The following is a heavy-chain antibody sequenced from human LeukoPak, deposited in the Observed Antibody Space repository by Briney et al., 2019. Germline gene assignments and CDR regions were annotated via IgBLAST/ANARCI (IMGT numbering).Heavy chain of an antibody. J-gene: IGHJ4*02. CDR1: GDSIRSYNYF. CDR2: IYYSGNT. Sequence: PSETLSLTCTVSGDSIRSYNYFWGSIRQPPGKGLEWIGSIYYSGNTYYNPSLKSRVTISGDTSKNQFSLKVTSVTAADTAVYYCARASSGYYWDFDYWGQGTLVTVSS. CDR3: ARASSGYYWDFDY. D-gene: IGHD3-22*01. V-gene: IGHV4-39*01.